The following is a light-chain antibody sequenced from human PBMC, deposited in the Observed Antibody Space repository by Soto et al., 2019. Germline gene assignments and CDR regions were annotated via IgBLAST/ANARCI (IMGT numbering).Light chain of an antibody. V-gene: IGKV3-20*01. CDR1: QSVSSSY. Sequence: EIVFTQSQGTLSLSAGERANLSCRASQSVSSSYLAWYQQKPGQAPRLLIYGASSRATDIPDRFSGSGSGTDFTLTISRLEPEDFAVYYCQQSSSSPLTFGGGTKVDIK. CDR2: GAS. J-gene: IGKJ4*01. CDR3: QQSSSSPLT.